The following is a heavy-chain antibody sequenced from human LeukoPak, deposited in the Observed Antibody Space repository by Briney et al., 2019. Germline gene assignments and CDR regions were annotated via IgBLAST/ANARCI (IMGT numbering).Heavy chain of an antibody. J-gene: IGHJ4*02. D-gene: IGHD4-17*01. CDR2: ISSSSSTI. CDR3: ARDYGDLPARVPYFDY. Sequence: VGSLRLSCATSGFTFSSYSMNWVRQAPGKGLECVSYISSSSSTIYYADSVKGRSTISRDNAKNSLYLQMKSLRDEDTAIYYCARDYGDLPARVPYFDYWGQGTLVTVSS. CDR1: GFTFSSYS. V-gene: IGHV3-48*02.